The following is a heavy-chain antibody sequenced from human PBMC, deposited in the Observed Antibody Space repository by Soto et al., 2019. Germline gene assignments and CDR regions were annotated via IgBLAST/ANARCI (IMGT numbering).Heavy chain of an antibody. CDR3: TTDSYSSIRVVRFDY. J-gene: IGHJ4*01. Sequence: PGGSLRLSCAASGFTFSSYAMSWVRQAPGKGLEWVSAISGSGGSTYYADSVKGRFTISRDNSKNTLYLQMNSLRAEDTAVYYCTTDSYSSIRVVRFDYWGHGTLVTVSS. D-gene: IGHD2-2*01. V-gene: IGHV3-23*01. CDR2: ISGSGGST. CDR1: GFTFSSYA.